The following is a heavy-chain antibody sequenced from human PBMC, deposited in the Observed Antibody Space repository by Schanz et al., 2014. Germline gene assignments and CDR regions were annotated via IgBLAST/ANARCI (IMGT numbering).Heavy chain of an antibody. Sequence: EVQLVESGGGLVQPGGSLRLSCTASGFTFSDYCMSWVRQAPGKGLEWVSAISASGGTTYYADSVKGRFTISRDNSKNTLYLQMNSLRAGDAAVYYCARGLIAAAGGAFDYWGQGTLVAVSA. CDR2: ISASGGTT. J-gene: IGHJ4*02. CDR3: ARGLIAAAGGAFDY. CDR1: GFTFSDYC. V-gene: IGHV3-23*04. D-gene: IGHD6-13*01.